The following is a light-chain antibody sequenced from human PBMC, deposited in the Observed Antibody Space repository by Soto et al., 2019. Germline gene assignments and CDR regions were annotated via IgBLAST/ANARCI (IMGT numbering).Light chain of an antibody. Sequence: ENVFTQSPGTLSLSPGDRATLSCRASQSVSSSYLAWYQQKPGQAPRLLVYDASRRATGIPDRFSGSGSGTDFTLTISRLEPEDFAVYYCQQYGSTPRTFGQGTKVDIK. CDR1: QSVSSSY. CDR2: DAS. CDR3: QQYGSTPRT. J-gene: IGKJ1*01. V-gene: IGKV3-20*01.